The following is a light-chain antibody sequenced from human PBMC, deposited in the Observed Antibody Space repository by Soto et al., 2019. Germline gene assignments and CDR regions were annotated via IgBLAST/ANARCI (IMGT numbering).Light chain of an antibody. J-gene: IGLJ1*01. Sequence: QSALTQPASVSGSPGQSITISCTGTSSDVGGYNFVSWYQQHPGKAPKLMIYEVSNRPSGVSIRFSGSKSGNTASLTISGLQAEDDADYYCSSYKSGSTPYVFGTGTQLTVL. CDR1: SSDVGGYNF. CDR3: SSYKSGSTPYV. CDR2: EVS. V-gene: IGLV2-14*01.